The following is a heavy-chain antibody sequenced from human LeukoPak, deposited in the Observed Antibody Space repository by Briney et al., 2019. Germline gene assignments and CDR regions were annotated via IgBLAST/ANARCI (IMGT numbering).Heavy chain of an antibody. CDR1: GFTVSDIY. J-gene: IGHJ4*02. CDR3: ARERYCSSGSCPNSNRYFDS. D-gene: IGHD2-15*01. V-gene: IGHV3-66*02. Sequence: GGSLSLSCAASGFTVSDIYMSWVRQAPGKGLEWVSVIHSDDNTYYADSVKGRFTISRDNSKNTLYLQMNSLRVEDTAVYYCARERYCSSGSCPNSNRYFDSWGQGTLVTVSS. CDR2: IHSDDNT.